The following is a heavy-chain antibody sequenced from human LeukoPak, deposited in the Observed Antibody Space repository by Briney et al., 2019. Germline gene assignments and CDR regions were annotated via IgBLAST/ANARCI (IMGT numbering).Heavy chain of an antibody. J-gene: IGHJ4*02. CDR2: IWYDGSNK. D-gene: IGHD3-22*01. V-gene: IGHV3-33*01. CDR3: ARGGYRYYFDY. Sequence: WVAVIWYDGSNKYYADSVKGRFTISRDNSKNTLYLQMNSLRAEDTAVYYCARGGYRYYFDYWGQGTLVTVSS.